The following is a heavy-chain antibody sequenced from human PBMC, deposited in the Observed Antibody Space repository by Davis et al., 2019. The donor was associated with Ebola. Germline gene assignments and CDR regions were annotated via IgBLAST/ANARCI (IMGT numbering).Heavy chain of an antibody. CDR1: GFTFDDYA. J-gene: IGHJ6*02. D-gene: IGHD6-6*01. CDR3: ASSSIAARPGYYYGMDV. CDR2: ISWNSGSI. Sequence: PGGSLRLSCAASGFTFDDYAMHWVLQAPGKGLEWVSGISWNSGSIGYADSVKGRFTISRDNAKNSLYLQMNSLRAEDTAVYYCASSSIAARPGYYYGMDVWGQGTTVTVSS. V-gene: IGHV3-9*01.